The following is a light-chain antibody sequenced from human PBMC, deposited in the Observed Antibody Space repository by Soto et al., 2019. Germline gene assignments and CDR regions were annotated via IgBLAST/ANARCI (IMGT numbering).Light chain of an antibody. Sequence: GATVAITCRASQRISSWWAWYQQKPGKAPKLLIYDAYSLESGVPPRVSGSGSGTEFTQTISSLQPDDFATYYCRQDHSGSLGWTCGQGTKVEI. CDR2: DAY. V-gene: IGKV1-5*01. CDR1: QRISSW. J-gene: IGKJ1*01. CDR3: RQDHSGSLGWT.